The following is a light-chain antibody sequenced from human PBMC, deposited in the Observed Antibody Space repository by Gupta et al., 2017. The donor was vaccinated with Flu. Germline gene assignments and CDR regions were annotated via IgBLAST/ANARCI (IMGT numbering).Light chain of an antibody. CDR1: QSVSSSY. J-gene: IGKJ4*01. CDR2: DAS. CDR3: QQYGSPLT. V-gene: IGKV3D-20*01. Sequence: EIVFTQSPATLSLYPGERATLSCGASQSVSSSYLAWYQQTPGLAPRLLIYDASSRATGIPDIFSGSCSGTYFTLTISRLAPEDVAVYCCQQYGSPLTFGGGTKVEIK.